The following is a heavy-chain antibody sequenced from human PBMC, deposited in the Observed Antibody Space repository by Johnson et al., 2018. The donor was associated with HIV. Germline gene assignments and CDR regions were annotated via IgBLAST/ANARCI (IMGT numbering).Heavy chain of an antibody. V-gene: IGHV3-33*06. CDR3: AKDTVWSSGYYGGAVDI. Sequence: VQLVESGGGVVQPRGSLRLSCAASGFTFSSYGMHWVRQAPGKGLEWVAVIWYDGSNKYYADSVKGRFTISGDNSKNTLSLQMNSLRAEDTAVYYCAKDTVWSSGYYGGAVDIWGQGTMVTVSS. J-gene: IGHJ3*02. CDR1: GFTFSSYG. D-gene: IGHD3-22*01. CDR2: IWYDGSNK.